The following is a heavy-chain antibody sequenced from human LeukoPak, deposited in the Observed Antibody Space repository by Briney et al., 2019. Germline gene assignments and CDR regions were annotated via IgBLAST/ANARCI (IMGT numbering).Heavy chain of an antibody. J-gene: IGHJ4*02. Sequence: PGGSLRLSCAASGFTFSSYWMYWVRQAPGKGLVWVSRISADGTTTNYADSVKGRFTISRDNAKNTLYLQMNSLRLEDTAVYYCARAVINGPRADWGQGSLVTVSS. CDR2: ISADGTTT. V-gene: IGHV3-74*01. CDR3: ARAVINGPRAD. D-gene: IGHD2-8*01. CDR1: GFTFSSYW.